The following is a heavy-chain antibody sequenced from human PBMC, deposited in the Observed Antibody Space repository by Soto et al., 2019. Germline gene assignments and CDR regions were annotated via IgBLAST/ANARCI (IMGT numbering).Heavy chain of an antibody. D-gene: IGHD3-10*01. CDR3: ARHVGNDGVLLWFGELLSSPYNWFDP. CDR2: IYYSGST. Sequence: QLQLQESGPGLVKPSETLSLTCTVSGGSISSSSYYWGWIRQPPGKGLEWIGSIYYSGSTYYNPALKSRVTISVDTSKNQFSLKLSSVTAADTAVYYCARHVGNDGVLLWFGELLSSPYNWFDPWGQGTLVTVSS. J-gene: IGHJ5*02. CDR1: GGSISSSSYY. V-gene: IGHV4-39*01.